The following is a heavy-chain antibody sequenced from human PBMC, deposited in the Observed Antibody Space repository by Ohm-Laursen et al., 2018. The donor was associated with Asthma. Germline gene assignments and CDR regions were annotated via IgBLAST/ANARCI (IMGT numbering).Heavy chain of an antibody. CDR1: GFTFSSYS. J-gene: IGHJ3*02. V-gene: IGHV3-21*04. D-gene: IGHD1-26*01. CDR3: AREGSYLDAFDI. Sequence: SLRLSCAAPGFTFSSYSMNWVRQAPGKGLEWVSSISSSSSYIYYADSVKGRVTISRDNAKNSLYLQMNSLRADDTAVYYCAREGSYLDAFDIWGQGTMVTVSS. CDR2: ISSSSSYI.